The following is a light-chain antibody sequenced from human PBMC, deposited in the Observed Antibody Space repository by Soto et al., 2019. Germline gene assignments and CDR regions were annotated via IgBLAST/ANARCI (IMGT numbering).Light chain of an antibody. CDR1: QSISSW. Sequence: IRMTQSAATLSASVGDRVTITCRASQSISSWLAWYQQKPGKAPKLLIYAASSLQSGVPSRFSGSGSGTEFTLTITSLQSEDFALYCCQQSNNWPLTFGPGTRLEIK. V-gene: IGKV1-5*01. J-gene: IGKJ5*01. CDR2: AAS. CDR3: QQSNNWPLT.